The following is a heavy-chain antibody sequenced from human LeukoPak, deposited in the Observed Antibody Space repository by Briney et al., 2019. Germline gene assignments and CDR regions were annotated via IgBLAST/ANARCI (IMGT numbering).Heavy chain of an antibody. D-gene: IGHD3-22*01. CDR3: ARGVDSSGLFDY. CDR1: GFNFGSDA. J-gene: IGHJ4*02. V-gene: IGHV3-30*19. CDR2: ISYDGSNR. Sequence: GRSLRLSCTASGFNFGSDAMHWVRQAPGKGLEWVAVISYDGSNRYYADSVKGRFTISRDNSKSTLYLQMNSLRAEDTAVYYCARGVDSSGLFDYWGQGTLVTVSS.